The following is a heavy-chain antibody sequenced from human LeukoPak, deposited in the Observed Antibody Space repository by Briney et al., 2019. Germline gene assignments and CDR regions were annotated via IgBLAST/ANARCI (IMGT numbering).Heavy chain of an antibody. D-gene: IGHD3-22*01. CDR3: ARGPLKYYYDSSGYYRGDFDY. Sequence: ASVKVSCKASGYTFTSYDINWVRQATGQGLEWMGWMNPNSGNTGYAQKFQGRVTITRNTSISTAYMELSSLRSEDTAVYYCARGPLKYYYDSSGYYRGDFDYWGQGTLVTVSS. CDR2: MNPNSGNT. V-gene: IGHV1-8*03. CDR1: GYTFTSYD. J-gene: IGHJ4*02.